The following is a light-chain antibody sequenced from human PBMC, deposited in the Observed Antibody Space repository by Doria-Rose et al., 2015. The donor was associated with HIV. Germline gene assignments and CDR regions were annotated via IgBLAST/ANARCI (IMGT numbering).Light chain of an antibody. CDR1: QSFSSTY. Sequence: TQSPGTLSLSPGERATLSCRASQSFSSTYLAWYLQKPGQAPSLLIYDGSTRATGIPDRFSASGSGTDYTLTINRLEPEDFALYYCHQYGTPWTFGQGTKVEI. V-gene: IGKV3-20*01. CDR3: HQYGTPWT. CDR2: DGS. J-gene: IGKJ1*01.